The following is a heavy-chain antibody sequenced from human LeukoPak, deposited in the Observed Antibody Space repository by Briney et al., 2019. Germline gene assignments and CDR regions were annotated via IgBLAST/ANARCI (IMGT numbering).Heavy chain of an antibody. V-gene: IGHV1-18*01. CDR2: ISAYNGNT. D-gene: IGHD3-22*01. Sequence: ASVKVSCKASGYTFTSYGISWVRQAPGQGLEWMGWISAYNGNTNYAQKLQGRVTMTTDTSTSTAYIELRSLRSDDTAVYYCARGGYYYDSSGYPDTDAFDIWGQGTMVTVSS. CDR3: ARGGYYYDSSGYPDTDAFDI. CDR1: GYTFTSYG. J-gene: IGHJ3*02.